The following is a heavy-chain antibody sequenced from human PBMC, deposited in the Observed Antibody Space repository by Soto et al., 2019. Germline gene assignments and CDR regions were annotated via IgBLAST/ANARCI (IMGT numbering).Heavy chain of an antibody. CDR3: ARDPEQWLDDDFDY. V-gene: IGHV3-33*01. D-gene: IGHD6-19*01. CDR2: IWYDGSNK. Sequence: QVQLVESGGGVVQPGRSLRLSCAASGFTFSSYGMHWVGQAPGKGLEWVAVIWYDGSNKYYADSVKGRFTISRDNSKNTLYLQMNSLRAEDTAVYYCARDPEQWLDDDFDYWGQGTLVTVSS. CDR1: GFTFSSYG. J-gene: IGHJ4*02.